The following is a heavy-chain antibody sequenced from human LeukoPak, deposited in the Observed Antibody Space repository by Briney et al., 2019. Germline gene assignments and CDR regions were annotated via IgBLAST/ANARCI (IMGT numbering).Heavy chain of an antibody. V-gene: IGHV3-9*03. CDR3: AKGSSGYDLGGWFDP. J-gene: IGHJ5*02. D-gene: IGHD5-12*01. CDR1: GFTFDDYA. Sequence: GGSLRLSCAASGFTFDDYAMHWVRQAPGKGLEWVSGISWNSGSIGYADSVKGRFTISRDNAKNSLYLQMNSLRAEDMALYYCAKGSSGYDLGGWFDPWGQGTLVTVSS. CDR2: ISWNSGSI.